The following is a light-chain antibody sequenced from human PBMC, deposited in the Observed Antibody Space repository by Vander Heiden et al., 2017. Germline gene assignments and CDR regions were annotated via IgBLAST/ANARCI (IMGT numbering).Light chain of an antibody. V-gene: IGLV3-25*03. J-gene: IGLJ1*01. Sequence: SYELTQPPSVSVSPGQTARITCSGDALPKQYAYWYQQKPGQAPVLGIYKDSERPSGIPERFSGSSSGTTVTLTISGVQAEDEADYYCQSADSSGTYEVFGTGTKVTGL. CDR2: KDS. CDR3: QSADSSGTYEV. CDR1: ALPKQY.